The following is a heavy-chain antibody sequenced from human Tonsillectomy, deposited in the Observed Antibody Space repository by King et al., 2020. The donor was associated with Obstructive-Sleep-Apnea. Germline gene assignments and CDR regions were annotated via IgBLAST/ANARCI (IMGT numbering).Heavy chain of an antibody. V-gene: IGHV3-74*01. Sequence: VQLVESGGGLFQPGGSRSPPLAALGFTLVYPWLPWVGKPPGKGLGWVSGFILVGSAQPYADSVKGRSTTSRDNAKNTLHLQMNILRAEDTAVYYCATSFNTVTSVLTNYWGQGTLVTVSS. D-gene: IGHD4-17*01. CDR3: ATSFNTVTSVLTNY. CDR2: FILVGSA. CDR1: GFTLVYPW. J-gene: IGHJ4*02.